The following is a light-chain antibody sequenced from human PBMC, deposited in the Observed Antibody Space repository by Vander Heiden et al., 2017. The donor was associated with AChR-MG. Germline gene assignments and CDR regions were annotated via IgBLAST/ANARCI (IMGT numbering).Light chain of an antibody. CDR2: AAS. V-gene: IGKV1-12*01. Sequence: DIPMTQSPSSVSASVGDTVTITCRASQGIYSWLAWYQQKPGKAPKSLIYAASSLHSGVPSRFSGSGSGTLFTLTITSLQPEDFATYFCQQANSLPFTFGHGTKVDIK. J-gene: IGKJ3*01. CDR1: QGIYSW. CDR3: QQANSLPFT.